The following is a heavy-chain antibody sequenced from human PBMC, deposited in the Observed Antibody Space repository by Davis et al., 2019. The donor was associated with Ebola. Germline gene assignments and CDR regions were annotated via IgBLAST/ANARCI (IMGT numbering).Heavy chain of an antibody. J-gene: IGHJ6*02. CDR3: ARDRVVLEWLLYGGVGMDV. CDR2: IIPILGIA. Sequence: SVKVSCKASGGTFSSYAISWVRQAPGQGLEWMGMIIPILGIANYAQKFQGRVTITADKSTSTAYMELSSLRTEDTAVYYRARDRVVLEWLLYGGVGMDVWGQGTTVTVSS. V-gene: IGHV1-69*04. CDR1: GGTFSSYA. D-gene: IGHD3-3*01.